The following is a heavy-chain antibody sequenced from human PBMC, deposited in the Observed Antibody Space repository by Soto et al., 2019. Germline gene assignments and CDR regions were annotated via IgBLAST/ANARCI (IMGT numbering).Heavy chain of an antibody. D-gene: IGHD2-15*01. J-gene: IGHJ6*02. Sequence: QITLRESGPTLVKPTQTLTLTCTFSGFSLTTSGVGVGWFRQPPGQGLQWLALIYWNGNERYSPSLNNRVIVTKDTSKNQVILTMTNVDPVDTATYYCEHELSGYYYVMDVWGQGTNVTVSS. V-gene: IGHV2-5*01. CDR3: EHELSGYYYVMDV. CDR1: GFSLTTSGVG. CDR2: IYWNGNE.